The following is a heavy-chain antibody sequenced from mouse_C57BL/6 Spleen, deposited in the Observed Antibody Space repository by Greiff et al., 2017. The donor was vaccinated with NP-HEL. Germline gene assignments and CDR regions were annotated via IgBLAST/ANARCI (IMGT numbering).Heavy chain of an antibody. J-gene: IGHJ4*01. CDR2: IYPGSGNT. CDR1: GYTFTDYY. D-gene: IGHD2-4*01. Sequence: VQLVESGAELVRPGASVKLSCKASGYTFTDYYINWVKQRPGQGLEWIARIYPGSGNTYYNEKFKGKATLTAEKSSSTAYMQLSSLTSEDSAVYFCARLIYYDYDEGDYYAMDYWGQGTSVTVSS. V-gene: IGHV1-76*01. CDR3: ARLIYYDYDEGDYYAMDY.